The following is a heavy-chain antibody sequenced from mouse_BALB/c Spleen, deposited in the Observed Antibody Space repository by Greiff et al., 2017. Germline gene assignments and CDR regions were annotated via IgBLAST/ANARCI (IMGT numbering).Heavy chain of an antibody. CDR3: AKKWSVTAYWYVDV. CDR2: ISYSGST. Sequence: EVKLMESGPRLVKPSQTLSLTCSVTGYSITSGYWNWIRKFPGNKLEYMGYISYSGSTYYNPSLKSRISITRDTSKNQYYLQLNSVTTEDTATYYIAKKWSVTAYWYVDVWGAGTTVTVSS. J-gene: IGHJ1*01. CDR1: GYSITSGY. D-gene: IGHD1-3*01. V-gene: IGHV3-8*02.